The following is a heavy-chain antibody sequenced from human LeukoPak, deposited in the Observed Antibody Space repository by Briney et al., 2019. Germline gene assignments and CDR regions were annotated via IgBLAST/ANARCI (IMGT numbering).Heavy chain of an antibody. CDR3: AREACTSGWYLDY. J-gene: IGHJ4*02. D-gene: IGHD6-19*01. Sequence: KTSETLSLTCTVSDGSISSYYWSWIRQPPGKGLEWIGYIYYSGSTNYNPSLKSRVTFSVDMSRNQFSLKVNSVTAADTAVYYCAREACTSGWYLDYWGQGTLVIVSS. V-gene: IGHV4-59*01. CDR2: IYYSGST. CDR1: DGSISSYY.